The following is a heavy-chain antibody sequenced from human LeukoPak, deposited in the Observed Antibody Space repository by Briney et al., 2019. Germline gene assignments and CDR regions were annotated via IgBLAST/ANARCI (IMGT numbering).Heavy chain of an antibody. CDR1: GGSISSGSYY. D-gene: IGHD4-11*01. J-gene: IGHJ6*03. Sequence: KTSETLSLTCIVSGGSISSGSYYWSWIRQPAGKGLEWIGRIYTSGSTNYNPSLKSRVTISVDTSKNHFSLRLSSMTAADTAVYYCARTYSNYSRYYYYYYMDVWGKGTTVTVSS. CDR3: ARTYSNYSRYYYYYYMDV. V-gene: IGHV4-61*02. CDR2: IYTSGST.